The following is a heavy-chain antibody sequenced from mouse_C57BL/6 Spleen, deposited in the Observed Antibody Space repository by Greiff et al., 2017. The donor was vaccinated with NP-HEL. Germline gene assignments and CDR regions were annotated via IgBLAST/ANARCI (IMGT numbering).Heavy chain of an antibody. J-gene: IGHJ2*01. V-gene: IGHV1-50*01. CDR2: IDPSDSYT. D-gene: IGHD2-3*01. CDR3: ARNDYVDY. CDR1: GYTFTSYW. Sequence: QVQLQQSGAELVKPGASVKLSCKASGYTFTSYWMQWVEQRPGQGLEWIGEIDPSDSYTNYNQKFKGKATLTVDTSSSTAYMQLSSLTSEDSAVYYCARNDYVDYWGQGTTLTVSS.